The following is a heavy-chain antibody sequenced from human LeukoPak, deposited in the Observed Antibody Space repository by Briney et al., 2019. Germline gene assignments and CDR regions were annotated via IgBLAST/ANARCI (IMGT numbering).Heavy chain of an antibody. V-gene: IGHV4-4*09. CDR2: IYSSETT. CDR1: GASISSDY. Sequence: SETLSLTCSVSGASISSDYMSWIRQPPGKGLEWVSNIYSSETTKYNPSLRSRATISGDTSKNQFSLKLSSVPAADTAVYYCARHFPYCGGDCPYYYMDVWGKGTTVTVSS. J-gene: IGHJ6*03. D-gene: IGHD2-21*02. CDR3: ARHFPYCGGDCPYYYMDV.